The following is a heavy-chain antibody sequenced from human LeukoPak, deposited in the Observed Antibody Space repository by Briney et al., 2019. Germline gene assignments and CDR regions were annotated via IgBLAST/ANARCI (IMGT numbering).Heavy chain of an antibody. CDR2: IYHSGST. Sequence: PSETLSLTCAASGYSISSDYYRGWIRQPPGKGLEWIGIIYHSGSTYYKPSLKSRVTISVDTSKNQFSLKLSSVTAADTAVYYCARETYYDFWSGLYYFDYWGQGTLVTVSS. J-gene: IGHJ4*02. V-gene: IGHV4-38-2*02. CDR3: ARETYYDFWSGLYYFDY. D-gene: IGHD3-3*01. CDR1: GYSISSDYY.